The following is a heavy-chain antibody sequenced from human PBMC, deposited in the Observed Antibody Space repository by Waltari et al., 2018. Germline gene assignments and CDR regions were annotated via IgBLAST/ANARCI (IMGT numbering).Heavy chain of an antibody. J-gene: IGHJ4*02. CDR2: IRSKAYGGTT. CDR1: GFTFGDYA. Sequence: EVQLVESGGGLVQPGRSLRLSCTASGFTFGDYAMSWVRQAPGKGLEWVGFIRSKAYGGTTEYAASVKGRFTISRDDSKSIAYLQMNSLKTEDTAVYYFTRGPWGSGSYYNFDYWGQGTLVTVSS. CDR3: TRGPWGSGSYYNFDY. V-gene: IGHV3-49*04. D-gene: IGHD3-10*01.